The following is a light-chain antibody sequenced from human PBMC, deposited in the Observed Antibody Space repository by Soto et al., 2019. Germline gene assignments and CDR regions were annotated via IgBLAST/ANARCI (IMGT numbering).Light chain of an antibody. CDR3: QHDSTA. CDR1: QSVSSSY. J-gene: IGKJ4*01. Sequence: EIVLTQSPGTLSLSPGERATLSCRASQSVSSSYLAWYQQKPGQAPRLLIYGASSRATGIPDRFSGSGSGTDFTLTITRLEPEDFAVYYCQHDSTACGGGTKMEIK. V-gene: IGKV3-20*01. CDR2: GAS.